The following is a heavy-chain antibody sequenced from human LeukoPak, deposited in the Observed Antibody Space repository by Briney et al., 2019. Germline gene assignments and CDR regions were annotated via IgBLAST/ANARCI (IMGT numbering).Heavy chain of an antibody. CDR1: GGSISSSSYY. D-gene: IGHD5-18*01. V-gene: IGHV4-39*01. CDR2: IYYSGNT. CDR3: ARQTLGYSYGYDY. J-gene: IGHJ4*02. Sequence: SETLSLTCTVSGGSISSSSYYWGCIRQPPGKGLEWIVSIYYSGNTYYNPSLKSRVTISVDTSKNQFSLKLSSVTAADTAVYYCARQTLGYSYGYDYWGQGTLVTVSS.